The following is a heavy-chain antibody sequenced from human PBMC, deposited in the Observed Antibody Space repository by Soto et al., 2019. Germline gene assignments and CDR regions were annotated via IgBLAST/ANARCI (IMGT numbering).Heavy chain of an antibody. D-gene: IGHD1-1*01. J-gene: IGHJ5*02. CDR2: IYYSGST. CDR1: VGCSSSIIYY. CDR3: ARHSLAYRNLEEWFEN. Sequence: SGTVCLTCTFSVGCSSSIIYYWCCIRQPPGNGLEWIGSIYYSGSTYYNPSLKSRVTISVETSKNQFSLKLSSVTAAETAVYYCARHSLAYRNLEEWFENWGKGNMVNXSP. V-gene: IGHV4-39*01.